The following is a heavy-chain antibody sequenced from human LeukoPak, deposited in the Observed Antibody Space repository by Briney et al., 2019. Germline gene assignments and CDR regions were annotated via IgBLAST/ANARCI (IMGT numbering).Heavy chain of an antibody. D-gene: IGHD1-14*01. Sequence: NPSETLSLTCTVSGGSVSSGSYYWSWIRQPPGKGLEWIGYIYYSGSTNYNPSLKSRVTISVDTSKNQFSLKLSSVTAADTAVYYCARGADRRGRRGVYFDYWGQGTLVTVSS. CDR1: GGSVSSGSYY. CDR2: IYYSGST. V-gene: IGHV4-61*01. J-gene: IGHJ4*02. CDR3: ARGADRRGRRGVYFDY.